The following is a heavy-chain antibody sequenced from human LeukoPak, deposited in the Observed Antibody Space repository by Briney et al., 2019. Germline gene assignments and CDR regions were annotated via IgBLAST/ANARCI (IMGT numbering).Heavy chain of an antibody. J-gene: IGHJ3*02. CDR2: IYYSGST. V-gene: IGHV4-59*01. CDR3: ARDEDAFDI. CDR1: GGSISSYY. Sequence: SETLSLTCTVSGGSISSYYWSWIRQPPGKGQEWIGYIYYSGSTNYNPSLKSRVTISVDTSKNQISLKLSSVTAADTAVYYCARDEDAFDIWGQGTMVTVSS.